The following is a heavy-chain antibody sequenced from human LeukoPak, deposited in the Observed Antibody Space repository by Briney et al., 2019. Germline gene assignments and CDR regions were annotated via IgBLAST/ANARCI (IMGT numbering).Heavy chain of an antibody. J-gene: IGHJ4*01. CDR3: ARDRGAYCGGDCYLGFDY. CDR1: GFTFNGSA. D-gene: IGHD2-21*02. V-gene: IGHV3-21*01. Sequence: PGGSLKLSCAASGFTFNGSAMHWVRQAPGKGLEWVSSIAGSSGYISYADSVKGRFTISRDNAKESLYLQMTSLTAEDTAVYYCARDRGAYCGGDCYLGFDYWGRGTLVTVSS. CDR2: IAGSSGYI.